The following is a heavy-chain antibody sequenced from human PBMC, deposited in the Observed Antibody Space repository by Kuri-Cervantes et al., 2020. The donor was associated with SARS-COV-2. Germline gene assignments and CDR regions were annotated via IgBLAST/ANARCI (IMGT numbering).Heavy chain of an antibody. Sequence: SQTLSLTCAISGDSVSSNSAAWNWIRQSPSRGLEWLGRTYYRSKWYNDYAVSVKSRITINPDTSKNQFSLQLNSVTPEDTAVYYCARGQLNGVFGKLYIDYWGQGTLVTVSS. D-gene: IGHD3-10*01. CDR3: ARGQLNGVFGKLYIDY. V-gene: IGHV6-1*01. CDR1: GDSVSSNSAA. CDR2: TYYRSKWYN. J-gene: IGHJ4*02.